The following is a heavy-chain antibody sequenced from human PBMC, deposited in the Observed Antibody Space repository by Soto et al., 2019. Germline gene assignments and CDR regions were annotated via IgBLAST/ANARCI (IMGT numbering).Heavy chain of an antibody. V-gene: IGHV1-69*13. CDR3: ASVVYYYMDV. CDR1: GGTFSSYA. Sequence: GASVKVSCKASGGTFSSYAISWVRQAPGQGLEWMGGIIPIFGTANYAQKFQGRVTITADESTSTAYMELSSLRSEDTAVYYCASVVYYYMDVWAKGTSVTVSS. J-gene: IGHJ6*03. CDR2: IIPIFGTA. D-gene: IGHD2-8*02.